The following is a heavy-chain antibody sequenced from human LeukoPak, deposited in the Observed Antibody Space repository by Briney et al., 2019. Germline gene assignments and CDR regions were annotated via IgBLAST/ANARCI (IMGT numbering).Heavy chain of an antibody. J-gene: IGHJ6*03. CDR1: GGSISSSSYY. CDR3: AGALMESSSWTSYYYYYYMDV. D-gene: IGHD6-13*01. CDR2: IYTSGST. Sequence: NPSATLSLTCTVSGGSISSSSYYWSWIRQPVGKGLEWIGRIYTSGSTNYNPSLKSRVTISVDTPKNQFSLKLSSVTAADTAVYYCAGALMESSSWTSYYYYYYMDVWGKGTTVTVSS. V-gene: IGHV4-61*02.